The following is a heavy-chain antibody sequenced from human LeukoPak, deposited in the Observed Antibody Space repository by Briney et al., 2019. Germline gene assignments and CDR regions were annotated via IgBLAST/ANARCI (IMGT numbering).Heavy chain of an antibody. J-gene: IGHJ4*02. CDR3: ARGGYYYGSGSYSSCLDY. V-gene: IGHV4-34*01. D-gene: IGHD3-10*01. CDR2: INHSGST. CDR1: GGSFSGYY. Sequence: SETLSLTCAVYGGSFSGYYWSWIRQPPGKGLEWIGEINHSGSTNYNPSLKSRVTISVDTSKNQFSLKLSSVTAADTAVYYCARGGYYYGSGSYSSCLDYWGQGTLVTVSS.